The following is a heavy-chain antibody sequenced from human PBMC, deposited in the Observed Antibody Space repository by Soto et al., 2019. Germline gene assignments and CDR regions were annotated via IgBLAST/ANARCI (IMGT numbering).Heavy chain of an antibody. CDR3: AREGWGVVPAAADLYYYGMDV. V-gene: IGHV3-30-3*01. Sequence: GGSLRLSCAASGVTFSSYAMHGVRQAPGKGLEWVAVISYDGSNKYYADSVKGRFTISRDNSKNTLYLQMNSLRAEDTAVYYCAREGWGVVPAAADLYYYGMDVWGQGTTVTVSS. CDR1: GVTFSSYA. D-gene: IGHD2-2*01. CDR2: ISYDGSNK. J-gene: IGHJ6*02.